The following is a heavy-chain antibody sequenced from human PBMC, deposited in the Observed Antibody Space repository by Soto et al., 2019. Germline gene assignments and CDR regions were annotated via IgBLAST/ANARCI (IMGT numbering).Heavy chain of an antibody. CDR2: IIPSFDTP. CDR3: ARAPILVGVTMHEYYFDY. CDR1: GGTFSNSV. Sequence: SVKVSCKASGGTFSNSVISWVRQAPGQGLEWVGGIIPSFDTPNYAQRLQGRVTIIADESTNTAYLELSSLRFEDTAVYYCARAPILVGVTMHEYYFDYWGQGTLVTVSS. D-gene: IGHD3-3*01. J-gene: IGHJ4*02. V-gene: IGHV1-69*13.